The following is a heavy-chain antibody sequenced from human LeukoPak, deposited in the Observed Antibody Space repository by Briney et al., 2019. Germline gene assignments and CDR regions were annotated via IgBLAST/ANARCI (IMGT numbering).Heavy chain of an antibody. D-gene: IGHD3-10*01. Sequence: GGSLRLSCAASGFTFSSYWMSWVRQAPGKGLEWVANIRQDGSTMSYVDSVRGRFTISRDNAKNSLYLQMSSLGADDTAVYYCVRDRGFGANDYWGQGTLVTVSS. V-gene: IGHV3-7*01. CDR2: IRQDGSTM. CDR1: GFTFSSYW. J-gene: IGHJ4*02. CDR3: VRDRGFGANDY.